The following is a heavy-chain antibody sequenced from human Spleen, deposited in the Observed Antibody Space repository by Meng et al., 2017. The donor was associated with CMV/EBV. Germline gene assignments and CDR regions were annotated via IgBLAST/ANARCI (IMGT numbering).Heavy chain of an antibody. Sequence: GESLKISCAASGFTFSSYDMNWVRQAPGKGLEWVSSISSSSSYIYYADSVKGRFTISRDNAKNSLYLQMNSLRAEDTAVYYCARDVSTITAENAFDIWGQGTAVTVSS. CDR3: ARDVSTITAENAFDI. CDR1: GFTFSSYD. J-gene: IGHJ3*02. D-gene: IGHD4-11*01. V-gene: IGHV3-21*01. CDR2: ISSSSSYI.